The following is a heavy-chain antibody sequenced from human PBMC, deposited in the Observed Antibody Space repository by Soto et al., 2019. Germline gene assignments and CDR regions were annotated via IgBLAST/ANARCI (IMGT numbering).Heavy chain of an antibody. Sequence: GGALRLSCAASGFTFSRYSMNWGRQAPGKGLEWVSYISSSSSTIYYADSVKGRFTISRDNAKNSLFLQMNSLRAEDTAVYYCARDPRGAVAGTTFDYWGQGTLVTVSS. CDR3: ARDPRGAVAGTTFDY. J-gene: IGHJ4*02. V-gene: IGHV3-48*01. D-gene: IGHD6-19*01. CDR2: ISSSSSTI. CDR1: GFTFSRYS.